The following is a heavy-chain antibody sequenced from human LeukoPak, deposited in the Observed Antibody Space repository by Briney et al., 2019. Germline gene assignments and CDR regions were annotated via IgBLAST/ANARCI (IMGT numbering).Heavy chain of an antibody. CDR1: GGTFSSYA. CDR2: INPNSGGT. CDR3: AAGTTKIDY. D-gene: IGHD1-1*01. V-gene: IGHV1-2*02. Sequence: GASVKVSCKASGGTFSSYAISWVRQAPGQGLEWMGWINPNSGGTNYAQKFQGRVTMTRDTSISTAYMELSRLRSDDTAVYYCAAGTTKIDYWGQGTLVTVSS. J-gene: IGHJ4*02.